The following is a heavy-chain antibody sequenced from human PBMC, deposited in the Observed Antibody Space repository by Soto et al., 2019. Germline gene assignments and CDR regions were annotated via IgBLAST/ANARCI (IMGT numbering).Heavy chain of an antibody. V-gene: IGHV3-23*01. CDR3: AKDESRVVVPDNWFDS. D-gene: IGHD3-22*01. Sequence: GGSLRLSCAASGLTFSSNAMSWVRQAPGKGLEWVSGISDSGGSAYYADSVKGRFTISRDNSKNTLYLQMNSLRAEDTAVYYCAKDESRVVVPDNWFDSWGQGTLVTVSS. J-gene: IGHJ5*01. CDR2: ISDSGGSA. CDR1: GLTFSSNA.